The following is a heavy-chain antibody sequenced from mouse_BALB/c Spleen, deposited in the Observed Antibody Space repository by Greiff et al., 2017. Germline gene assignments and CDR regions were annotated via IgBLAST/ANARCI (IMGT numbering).Heavy chain of an antibody. CDR2: IWGDGST. CDR1: GFSLTGYG. D-gene: IGHD2-14*01. Sequence: QVQLKQSGPGLVAPSQSLSITCTVSGFSLTGYGVNWVRQPPGKGLEWLGMIWGDGSTDYNSALKSRLSISKDNSKSQVFLKMNSLQTDDTARYYCATYRYDDAMDYWGQGTSVTVSS. CDR3: ATYRYDDAMDY. V-gene: IGHV2-6-7*01. J-gene: IGHJ4*01.